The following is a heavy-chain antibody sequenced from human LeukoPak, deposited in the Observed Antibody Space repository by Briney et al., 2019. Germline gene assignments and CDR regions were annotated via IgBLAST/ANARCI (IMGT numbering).Heavy chain of an antibody. CDR3: ASNRPYSGYDSYFGY. CDR1: GGTFSSYA. CDR2: IIPIFGTA. V-gene: IGHV1-69*13. J-gene: IGHJ4*02. D-gene: IGHD5-12*01. Sequence: SAVKVTCKASGGTFSSYAISWVRQAPGQGLEWMGGIIPIFGTANYVQKFQGRVTITADESTSTAYMELSSLRSEDTAVYYCASNRPYSGYDSYFGYWGQGTMVTVAS.